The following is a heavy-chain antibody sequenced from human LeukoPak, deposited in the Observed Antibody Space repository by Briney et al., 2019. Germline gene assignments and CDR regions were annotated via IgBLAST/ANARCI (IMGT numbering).Heavy chain of an antibody. J-gene: IGHJ3*02. Sequence: SETPSLTCTVSGGSISSYYWSWIRQPPGKGLEWIGYIYYSGSTYYNPSLKSRVTISVDTSKNQFSLKLSSVTAADTAVYYCARGSSSGYSDAFDIWGQGTMVTVSS. CDR1: GGSISSYY. CDR3: ARGSSSGYSDAFDI. CDR2: IYYSGST. V-gene: IGHV4-59*01. D-gene: IGHD3-22*01.